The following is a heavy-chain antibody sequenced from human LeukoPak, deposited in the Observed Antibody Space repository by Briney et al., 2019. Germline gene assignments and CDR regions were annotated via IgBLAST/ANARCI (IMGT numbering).Heavy chain of an antibody. CDR1: GFTFSSYW. CDR3: VRGTSVWSGLDY. D-gene: IGHD6-19*01. CDR2: IKQDGSEK. Sequence: GGSLRLSCAASGFTFSSYWMSWVRQAPGKGLEWVANIKQDGSEKYYVDSVKGRFTISRDNAKNTLYLQMSTLRVEDTAVYYCVRGTSVWSGLDYWGQGTQVTVSS. J-gene: IGHJ4*02. V-gene: IGHV3-7*03.